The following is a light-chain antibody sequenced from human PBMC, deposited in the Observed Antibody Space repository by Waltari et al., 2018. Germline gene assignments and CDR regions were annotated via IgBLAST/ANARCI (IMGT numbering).Light chain of an antibody. J-gene: IGLJ2*01. CDR1: KLGDKY. CDR3: QAWDSSSHVV. CDR2: QDS. V-gene: IGLV3-1*01. Sequence: SYELTQPPSVSVSPGQTASITCSGDKLGDKYACWYQQKPGQSPVLVLYQDSRRTPGIPRRVSGSNSGNNATLTISGTQAMDEADYYGQAWDSSSHVVFGGGTKLTVL.